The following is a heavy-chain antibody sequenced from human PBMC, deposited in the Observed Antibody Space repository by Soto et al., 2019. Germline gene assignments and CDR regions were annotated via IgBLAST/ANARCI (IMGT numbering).Heavy chain of an antibody. V-gene: IGHV4-30-4*01. D-gene: IGHD3-16*01. J-gene: IGHJ6*02. CDR3: ARVPSPFDYYYDMDV. CDR1: GDSISSGNKY. CDR2: IFSSGTT. Sequence: SETLSLTCTVSGDSISSGNKYWGWIRQPPGKGLEWIGYIFSSGTTYYNPSLKSRLTMSLDASQNQFSLKLNSLTDADTAVYFCARVPSPFDYYYDMDVWGQGTTV.